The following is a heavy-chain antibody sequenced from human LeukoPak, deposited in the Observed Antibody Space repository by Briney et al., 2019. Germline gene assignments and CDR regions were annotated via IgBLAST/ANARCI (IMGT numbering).Heavy chain of an antibody. Sequence: GASVKVSCMASGYTFTGYYMHWVRQAPGQGLEWMGWINPNSGGTNYAQKFQGRVTMTRDTSISTAYMELSRLRSDDAAVYYCARAGITMVRGVIDYWGQGTLVTVSS. CDR2: INPNSGGT. V-gene: IGHV1-2*02. D-gene: IGHD3-10*01. CDR3: ARAGITMVRGVIDY. CDR1: GYTFTGYY. J-gene: IGHJ4*02.